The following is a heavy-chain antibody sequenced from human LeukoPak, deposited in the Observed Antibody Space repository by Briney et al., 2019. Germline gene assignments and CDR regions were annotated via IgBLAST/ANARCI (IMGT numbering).Heavy chain of an antibody. CDR2: ISWNSGSI. CDR1: GFTFDDYA. CDR3: AKVEGGSYYYDSSGYYDY. V-gene: IGHV3-9*01. D-gene: IGHD3-22*01. J-gene: IGHJ4*02. Sequence: GGSLRLSCAASGFTFDDYAMHWVRQAPGKGLEWVSGISWNSGSIGYADSVKGRFTISRDNAKNSLYLQMNSLRAEDTALHYCAKVEGGSYYYDSSGYYDYWGQGTLVTVSS.